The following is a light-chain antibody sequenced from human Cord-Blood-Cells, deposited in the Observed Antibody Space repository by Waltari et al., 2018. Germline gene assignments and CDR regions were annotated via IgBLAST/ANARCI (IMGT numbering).Light chain of an antibody. CDR1: QSISSY. J-gene: IGKJ5*01. CDR3: QQSYSTPIT. V-gene: IGKV1-39*01. CDR2: AAS. Sequence: DIQMTQSPSSLSASVGDRVTITCRASQSISSYLNWYQQKPGKAPKLLLYAASSFQSGVPSRFSGSGSGTDFTLTISSLQPEDFATYYCQQSYSTPITFGQGTRLEIK.